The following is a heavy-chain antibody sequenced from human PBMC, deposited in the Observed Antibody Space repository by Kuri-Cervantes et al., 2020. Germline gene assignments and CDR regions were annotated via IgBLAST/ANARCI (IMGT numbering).Heavy chain of an antibody. CDR1: GGSISTGDYY. D-gene: IGHD3-10*01. V-gene: IGHV4-31*02. CDR3: ARGRGYYYYMDV. Sequence: SETLSLTCIVSGGSISTGDYYWSWIRQHPGKGLEWIGYSYYNGDTYYNPSLKSRLTISLDTSKNQFSLKLSSVTAADTAVYYCARGRGYYYYMDVWGKGTTVTVSS. CDR2: SYYNGDT. J-gene: IGHJ6*03.